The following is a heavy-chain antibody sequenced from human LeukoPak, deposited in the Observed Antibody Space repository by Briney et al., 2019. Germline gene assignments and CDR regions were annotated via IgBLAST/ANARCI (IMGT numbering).Heavy chain of an antibody. CDR1: GASISSSTYY. CDR2: FDYSGSI. J-gene: IGHJ4*02. V-gene: IGHV4-39*01. CDR3: ARRGGSGIRGDYYFDY. D-gene: IGHD3-10*01. Sequence: PSETLSLTCTVSGASISSSTYYWGWIRQPPGKGLEWIGSFDYSGSIYYNPSLQSRVTISVDTSKNQFSLKLSSVTAAGTAVYYCARRGGSGIRGDYYFDYWGQGTVVTVSS.